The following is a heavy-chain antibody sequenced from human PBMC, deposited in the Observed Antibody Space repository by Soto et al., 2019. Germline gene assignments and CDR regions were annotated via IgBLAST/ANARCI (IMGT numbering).Heavy chain of an antibody. CDR3: ARDLAVAPQPPGWFDP. CDR2: INPSGGST. J-gene: IGHJ5*02. CDR1: GYTFTSYY. Sequence: RASVKVSCKASGYTFTSYYMHWVRQAPGQGLEWMGIINPSGGSTSYAQKFQGRVTMTRDTSTSTVYMELSSLRSEDTAVYYCARDLAVAPQPPGWFDPWGQGTLVTVSS. V-gene: IGHV1-46*01. D-gene: IGHD6-19*01.